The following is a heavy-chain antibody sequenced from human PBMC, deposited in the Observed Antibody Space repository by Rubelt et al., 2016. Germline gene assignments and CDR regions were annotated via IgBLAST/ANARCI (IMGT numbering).Heavy chain of an antibody. J-gene: IGHJ4*02. Sequence: GRGLEWVSVIYSGGSTYYADSVKGRFTISRDNSKNTLYLQMNSLRAEDTAVYYCARHRPDYWGQGTLVTVSS. CDR3: ARHRPDY. CDR2: IYSGGST. V-gene: IGHV3-53*01.